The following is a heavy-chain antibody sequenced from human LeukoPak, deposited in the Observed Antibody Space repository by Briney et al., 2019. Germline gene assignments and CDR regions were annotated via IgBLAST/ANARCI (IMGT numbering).Heavy chain of an antibody. Sequence: GGSLRLSCAASGFTFSTYAMSWVRQAPGKGLEWVSVISGSGGSTYYADSVKGRFTISRDNSKNTLYLQMNSLRAEDTAVYYCAKGTTTLVVTKIDYWGQGTLVTVSS. CDR2: ISGSGGST. CDR1: GFTFSTYA. J-gene: IGHJ4*02. CDR3: AKGTTTLVVTKIDY. D-gene: IGHD4-23*01. V-gene: IGHV3-23*01.